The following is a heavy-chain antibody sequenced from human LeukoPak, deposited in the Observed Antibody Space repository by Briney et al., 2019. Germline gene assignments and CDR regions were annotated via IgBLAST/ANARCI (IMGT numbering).Heavy chain of an antibody. CDR3: TIIRSVTYYYYGMDV. CDR2: IKSKTDGGTT. V-gene: IGHV3-15*01. J-gene: IGHJ6*02. Sequence: GSLRLSCAASGFTFSNAWMSWVRQAPGKGLEGVGRIKSKTDGGTTDYAAPVKGRFTISRDDSKNTLYLQMNSLKTEDTAVYYCTIIRSVTYYYYGMDVWGQGTTVTVSS. CDR1: GFTFSNAW. D-gene: IGHD4-17*01.